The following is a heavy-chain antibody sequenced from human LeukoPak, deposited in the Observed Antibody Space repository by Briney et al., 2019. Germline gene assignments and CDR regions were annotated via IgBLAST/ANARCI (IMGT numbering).Heavy chain of an antibody. CDR1: GGSISSGNYY. V-gene: IGHV4-30-4*01. J-gene: IGHJ5*02. D-gene: IGHD6-6*01. CDR2: IFYSGNT. Sequence: SQTLSLTCTVSGGSISSGNYYWSWIRQPPGKGLEWIGYIFYSGNTYYTPSLRSRVTISVDTLKNQFSLKLSSVTAADTAVYYCARKYPDHWFDPWGQGTLVTVSS. CDR3: ARKYPDHWFDP.